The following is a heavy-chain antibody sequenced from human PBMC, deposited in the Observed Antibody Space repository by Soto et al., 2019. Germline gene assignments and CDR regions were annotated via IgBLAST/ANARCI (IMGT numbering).Heavy chain of an antibody. J-gene: IGHJ4*02. CDR3: GRGRSGQIVIFY. CDR1: GYTFTGHY. V-gene: IGHV1-2*02. D-gene: IGHD3-3*02. Sequence: GASVKVSCKTSGYTFTGHYIHWVRQAPQQGPEWMGEIGPEGGATRYAQKFRGRVTMTMDTSINTVYMELKNLSPDDTAVYYCGRGRSGQIVIFYWGQGTPVTVSS. CDR2: IGPEGGAT.